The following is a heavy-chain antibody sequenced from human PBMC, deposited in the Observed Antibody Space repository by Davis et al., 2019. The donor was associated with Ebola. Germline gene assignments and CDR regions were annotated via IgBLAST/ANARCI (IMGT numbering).Heavy chain of an antibody. J-gene: IGHJ4*02. CDR1: GDSVSSNSAA. D-gene: IGHD6-19*01. CDR3: ARGVFVRQWLVLDY. Sequence: LRLSCAISGDSVSSNSAAWNWIRQSPSRGLEWLGRTYYRSKWYNDYAVSVKSRITINPDTSKNQFSLQLNSVTPEDTAVYYCARGVFVRQWLVLDYWGQGTLVTVSS. CDR2: TYYRSKWYN. V-gene: IGHV6-1*01.